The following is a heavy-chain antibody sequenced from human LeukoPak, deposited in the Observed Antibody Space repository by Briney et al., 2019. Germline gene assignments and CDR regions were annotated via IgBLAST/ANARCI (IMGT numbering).Heavy chain of an antibody. Sequence: ASVRVSCKASGYTFTSDGISWVRQAPGQGLEWMGWISAYNGNTNYAERLQGRVTMTTETSTSTAYMEERRLRSDETAVYYCARDYYRSGSHDYWGQGTLVTVSS. CDR1: GYTFTSDG. J-gene: IGHJ4*02. V-gene: IGHV1-18*01. CDR3: ARDYYRSGSHDY. CDR2: ISAYNGNT. D-gene: IGHD3-10*01.